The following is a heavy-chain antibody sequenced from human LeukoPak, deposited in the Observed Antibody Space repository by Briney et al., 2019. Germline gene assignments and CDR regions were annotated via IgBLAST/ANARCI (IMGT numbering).Heavy chain of an antibody. D-gene: IGHD3-22*01. Sequence: GESLKISCKGSGYSFTSYWVGWVRQMPGKGLEWMGIIYPGDSETRYSPSFQGQVTISADKSINTAYLQWSSPKASDTAMYYCARHSYYYDNSGYYSSAEYFQLWGQGTLVTVSS. CDR1: GYSFTSYW. J-gene: IGHJ1*01. CDR2: IYPGDSET. CDR3: ARHSYYYDNSGYYSSAEYFQL. V-gene: IGHV5-51*01.